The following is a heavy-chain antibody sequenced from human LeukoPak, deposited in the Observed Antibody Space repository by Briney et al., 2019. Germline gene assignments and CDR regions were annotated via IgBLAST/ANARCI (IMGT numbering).Heavy chain of an antibody. Sequence: SQTLPLTCAISGDSVSSNSAAWNWIRQSPSRGLEWLGRTYYRSKWYNDYAVSVKSRITINPDTSKNQFSLQLNSVTPEDTAVYYCTRAPQWLRKNWFDPWGQGTLVTVSS. J-gene: IGHJ5*02. CDR2: TYYRSKWYN. V-gene: IGHV6-1*01. CDR3: TRAPQWLRKNWFDP. CDR1: GDSVSSNSAA. D-gene: IGHD5-12*01.